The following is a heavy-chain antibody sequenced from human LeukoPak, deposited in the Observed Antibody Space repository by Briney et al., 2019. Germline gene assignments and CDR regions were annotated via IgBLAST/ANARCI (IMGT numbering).Heavy chain of an antibody. CDR1: GFTFSSYS. V-gene: IGHV3-23*01. D-gene: IGHD3-10*02. CDR3: AKGVPGGDMYYFDF. Sequence: PGGSLRLSCAASGFTFSSYSMNWVRQAPGKGLEWVSSISESGGGTYYADSVKGQFTISRDNSKDTLYLQMNSLRAEDTAVYYCAKGVPGGDMYYFDFWGQGALVTVSS. J-gene: IGHJ4*02. CDR2: ISESGGGT.